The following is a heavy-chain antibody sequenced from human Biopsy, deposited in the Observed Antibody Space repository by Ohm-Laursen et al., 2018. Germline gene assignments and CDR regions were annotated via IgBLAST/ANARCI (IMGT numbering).Heavy chain of an antibody. D-gene: IGHD3-10*01. CDR3: ARDPGWGALDY. CDR2: ISSRSSDI. V-gene: IGHV3-21*01. J-gene: IGHJ4*02. Sequence: GSLRLSCSATGFIFSTYTMNWVRQAPGEGLEWVSSISSRSSDIYYADSVKGRFTISRDNAKNSLFLHMNSLRAEDTAVYFCARDPGWGALDYWGRGTLVTVSS. CDR1: GFIFSTYT.